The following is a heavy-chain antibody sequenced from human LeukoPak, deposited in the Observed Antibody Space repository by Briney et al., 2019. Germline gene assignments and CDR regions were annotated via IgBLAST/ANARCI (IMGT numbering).Heavy chain of an antibody. Sequence: PSETLSLTCTVSGGSVSSGSYYWNWIRQPPGEGLEWVGSVSYSGNTNYNPSLKSRVTISIDASKKQFSLKLNSVTSADTAVYFCARESKPLWFEESPPRIFDCWGQGTLVSVS. D-gene: IGHD3-10*01. V-gene: IGHV4-61*01. J-gene: IGHJ4*02. CDR2: VSYSGNT. CDR1: GGSVSSGSYY. CDR3: ARESKPLWFEESPPRIFDC.